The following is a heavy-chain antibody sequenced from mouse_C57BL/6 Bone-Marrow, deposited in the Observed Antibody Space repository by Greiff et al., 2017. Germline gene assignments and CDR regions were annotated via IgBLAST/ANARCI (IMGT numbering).Heavy chain of an antibody. V-gene: IGHV3-6*01. CDR1: GYSITSGYY. J-gene: IGHJ4*01. D-gene: IGHD2-4*01. CDR2: ISYDGSN. Sequence: EVQRVESGPGLVKPSQSLSLTCSVTGYSITSGYYWNWIRQFPGNKLEWMGYISYDGSNNYNPSLKNRISITRDTSKNQFFLKLNSVTTEDTATYYCARERGDYDFLDYWGQGTSVTVSS. CDR3: ARERGDYDFLDY.